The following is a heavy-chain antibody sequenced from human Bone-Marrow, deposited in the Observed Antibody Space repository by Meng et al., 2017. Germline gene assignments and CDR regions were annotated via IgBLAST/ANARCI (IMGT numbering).Heavy chain of an antibody. CDR2: ISSSSYI. D-gene: IGHD3-9*01. J-gene: IGHJ3*02. CDR3: ARDAILELPDAFDI. CDR1: VFTFSSYS. Sequence: GESLKISCAASVFTFSSYSMNWVRQAPGKGLEWVSSISSSSYIYYADSVKGRFTISRDNAKNSLYLQMDSLRAEDTAVYYCARDAILELPDAFDIWGQGTMVTVSS. V-gene: IGHV3-21*01.